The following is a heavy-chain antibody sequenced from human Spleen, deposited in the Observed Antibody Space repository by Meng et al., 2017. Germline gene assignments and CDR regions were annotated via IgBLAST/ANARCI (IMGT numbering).Heavy chain of an antibody. CDR1: GFTFSCYE. D-gene: IGHD3-16*02. CDR2: ISGGGTT. V-gene: IGHV3-48*03. CDR3: ATTFGGVIINLPEH. Sequence: GESLKICCAASGFTFSCYEMNWVRQAGGTGQWWVASISGGGTTYYSETVKGRVTITRDTAKNSLYLQMNSLRAEDTAIYYCATTFGGVIINLPEHWGQGTLVTVSS. J-gene: IGHJ1*01.